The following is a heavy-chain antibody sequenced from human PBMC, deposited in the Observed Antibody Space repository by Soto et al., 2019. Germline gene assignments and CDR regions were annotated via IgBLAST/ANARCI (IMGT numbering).Heavy chain of an antibody. CDR1: GGSISSGGYS. D-gene: IGHD2-2*01. CDR3: ARGRVVAPAAVMFNCLDP. Sequence: TSETLSLTCTVSGGSISSGGYSWNWIRQPPGKGLEWIGYIFHGGSTYYNPSLRSRVTISVDRSRTQFSLKMSSVTAADTAVYYCARGRVVAPAAVMFNCLDPWGQGALVTVSS. J-gene: IGHJ5*02. V-gene: IGHV4-30-2*01. CDR2: IFHGGST.